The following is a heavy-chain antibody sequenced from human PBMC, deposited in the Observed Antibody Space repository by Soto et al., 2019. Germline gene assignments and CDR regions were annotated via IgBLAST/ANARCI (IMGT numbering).Heavy chain of an antibody. V-gene: IGHV5-10-1*01. Sequence: GESLKICCEGSGYSFTSYWISWVRQMPGKGLEWMGRIDPSDSYTNYSPSFQGHVTISADKSISTAYLQWSSLKASDTAMYYCARRGVHSYYYYGMDVWGQGTTVTVSS. CDR3: ARRGVHSYYYYGMDV. CDR2: IDPSDSYT. J-gene: IGHJ6*02. D-gene: IGHD3-10*01. CDR1: GYSFTSYW.